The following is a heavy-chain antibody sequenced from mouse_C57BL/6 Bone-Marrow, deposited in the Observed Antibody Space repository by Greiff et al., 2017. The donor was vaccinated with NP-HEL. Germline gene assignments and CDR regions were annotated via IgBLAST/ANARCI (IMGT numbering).Heavy chain of an antibody. D-gene: IGHD4-1*01. V-gene: IGHV14-4*01. J-gene: IGHJ3*01. Sequence: VQLQQSGAELVRPGASVKLSCTASGFNIKDDYMHWVKQRPEQGLEWIGWIDPENGDTEYASKFQGKATITADTSSNTAYLQLSSLTSADTAVYYCTTCWAPPNWGQGTLVTVSA. CDR3: TTCWAPPN. CDR1: GFNIKDDY. CDR2: IDPENGDT.